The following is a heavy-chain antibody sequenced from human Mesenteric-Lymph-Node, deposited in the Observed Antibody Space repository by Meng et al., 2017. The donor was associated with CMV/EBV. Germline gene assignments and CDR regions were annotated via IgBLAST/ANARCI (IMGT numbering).Heavy chain of an antibody. CDR2: ISYDGTNE. J-gene: IGHJ4*02. Sequence: GGSLRLSCAASGFTFISSAMHWVRRAPGKGLEWVAVISYDGTNEYYADSVKGRFTISRDNSNNMLYLQMSTLRAEDTATYYCARGLDYYDFWSAYYDYWGQGTLVTVSS. CDR3: ARGLDYYDFWSAYYDY. D-gene: IGHD3-3*01. CDR1: GFTFISSA. V-gene: IGHV3-30-3*01.